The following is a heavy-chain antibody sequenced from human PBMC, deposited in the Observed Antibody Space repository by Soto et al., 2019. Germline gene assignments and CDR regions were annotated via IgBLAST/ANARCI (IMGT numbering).Heavy chain of an antibody. CDR1: GFTFSSYG. CDR3: ARFGYCSGGSCGHFDY. D-gene: IGHD2-15*01. CDR2: IYDGGST. J-gene: IGHJ4*02. Sequence: GGSLRLSCAASGFTFSSYGMHWVRQAPGKGLEWVSVIYDGGSTYYADSVKGRFTISRHNSKNTLYLQMNSLRAEDTAVYYCARFGYCSGGSCGHFDYWGQGTLVTVSS. V-gene: IGHV3-53*04.